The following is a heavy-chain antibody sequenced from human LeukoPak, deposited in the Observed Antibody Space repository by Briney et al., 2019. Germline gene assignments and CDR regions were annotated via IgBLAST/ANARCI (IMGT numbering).Heavy chain of an antibody. Sequence: SGTLSLTCTVSGGSFSTYYWSWIRQPAGKGLEWIGHIYTSGTTNYNPSLKSRVTMSIDTSKNQFSLKLSSVTAADTAVYYCARGEYGSNIDYWGQGTLVTVSS. CDR3: ARGEYGSNIDY. D-gene: IGHD3-10*01. CDR1: GGSFSTYY. V-gene: IGHV4-4*07. J-gene: IGHJ4*02. CDR2: IYTSGTT.